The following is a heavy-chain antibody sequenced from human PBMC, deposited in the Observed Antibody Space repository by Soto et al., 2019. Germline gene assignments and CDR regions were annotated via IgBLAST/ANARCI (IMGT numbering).Heavy chain of an antibody. J-gene: IGHJ6*02. CDR2: ISSSGSTI. Sequence: QVQLVESGGGLVKPGGSLRLSCAASGFTFSDYYMSWIRQAPGKGLEWVSYISSSGSTIYYADSVKGRFTISRDNAKNSLYLQMNSLRAEDTAVYYCARGHVGYCSSTSCYYYYGMDVWGQGTTVTVSS. CDR3: ARGHVGYCSSTSCYYYYGMDV. D-gene: IGHD2-2*01. V-gene: IGHV3-11*04. CDR1: GFTFSDYY.